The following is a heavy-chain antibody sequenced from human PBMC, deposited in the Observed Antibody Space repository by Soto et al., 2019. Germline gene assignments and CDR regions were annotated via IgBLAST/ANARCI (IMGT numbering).Heavy chain of an antibody. Sequence: SETLSLTCTVSGGPISSYYWSWIRQPPGKGLEWIGYIYYSGSTNYNPSLKSRVTISVDTSKNQFSLKLSSVTAADTAVYYCARLSTTVTSYYFDYWGQGTLVTVSS. CDR3: ARLSTTVTSYYFDY. D-gene: IGHD4-17*01. J-gene: IGHJ4*02. V-gene: IGHV4-59*08. CDR2: IYYSGST. CDR1: GGPISSYY.